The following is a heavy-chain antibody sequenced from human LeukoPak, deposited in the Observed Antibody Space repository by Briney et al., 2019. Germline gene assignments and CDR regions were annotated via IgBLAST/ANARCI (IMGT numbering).Heavy chain of an antibody. CDR2: ISAYNGNT. CDR3: ARAEYYYDSSGYNFDY. V-gene: IGHV1-18*04. Sequence: ASVKVSCKASGYTFTGYYMHWVRQAPGQGLEWMGWISAYNGNTNYAQKLQGRVTMTTDTSTSTAYMELRSLRSDDTAVYYCARAEYYYDSSGYNFDYWGQGTLVTVSP. CDR1: GYTFTGYY. D-gene: IGHD3-22*01. J-gene: IGHJ4*02.